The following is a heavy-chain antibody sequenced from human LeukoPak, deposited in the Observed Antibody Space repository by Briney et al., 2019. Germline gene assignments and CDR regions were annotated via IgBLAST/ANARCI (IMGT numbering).Heavy chain of an antibody. CDR3: ARGPFITMVRGVIISYYFDY. J-gene: IGHJ4*02. D-gene: IGHD3-10*01. V-gene: IGHV1-18*01. CDR2: ISAYNGNT. Sequence: ASVKVSCKASGYTFTSYGISWVRQAPGQGLEWMGWISAYNGNTNYAQKLQGRVTMTTDTSTSTAYMELRSLRSDDTAVYYCARGPFITMVRGVIISYYFDYWGQGTLVTVSS. CDR1: GYTFTSYG.